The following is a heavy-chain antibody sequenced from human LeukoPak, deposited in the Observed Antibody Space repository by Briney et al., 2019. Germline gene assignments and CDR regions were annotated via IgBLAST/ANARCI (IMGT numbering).Heavy chain of an antibody. J-gene: IGHJ4*02. CDR1: GGSISSYY. V-gene: IGHV4-34*01. Sequence: SETLSLTCTVSGGSISSYYWSWIRQPPGKGLEWIGEINHSGSTNYNPSLKSRVTISVDTSKNQFSLKLSSVTAADTAVYYCARGRVSGGATRNYFDYWGQGTLVTVSS. CDR3: ARGRVSGGATRNYFDY. D-gene: IGHD1-26*01. CDR2: INHSGST.